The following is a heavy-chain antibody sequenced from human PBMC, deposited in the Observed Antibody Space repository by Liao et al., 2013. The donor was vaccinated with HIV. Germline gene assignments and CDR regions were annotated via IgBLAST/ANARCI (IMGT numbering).Heavy chain of an antibody. CDR2: INHSGST. D-gene: IGHD3-9*01. CDR3: ARDAYFDWDNWFDP. J-gene: IGHJ5*02. V-gene: IGHV4-34*01. Sequence: QVHLQQWGAGLLKPSETLSLTCAVYGGSFSGYYWSWIRQPPGKGLEWIGEINHSGSTNYNPSLKSRVTISVDTSKIQFSLKLSSVTAADTAVYYCARDAYFDWDNWFDPWGQGTLVTVSS. CDR1: GGSFSGYY.